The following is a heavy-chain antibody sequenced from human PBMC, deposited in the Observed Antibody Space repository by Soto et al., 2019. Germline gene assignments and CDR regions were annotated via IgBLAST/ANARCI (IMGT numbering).Heavy chain of an antibody. V-gene: IGHV5-51*01. CDR2: ICPGYSNI. CDR3: ARRHYCRGDGTIKPDYCYEMDV. D-gene: IGHD2-21*02. J-gene: IGHJ6*02. CDR1: GYIFTDHC. Sequence: EVQVVQSGAEVKEPGESLKISCKGSGYIFTDHCIVWVRQMAGKGLEWGGIICPGYSNIIYSPSVQGQVTFSADMSIDTAYLQCNSLKSSHTANYYCARRHYCRGDGTIKPDYCYEMDVLGQGTTVTVSS.